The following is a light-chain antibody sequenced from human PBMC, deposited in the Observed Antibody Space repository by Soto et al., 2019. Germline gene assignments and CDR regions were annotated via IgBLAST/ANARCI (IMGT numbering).Light chain of an antibody. V-gene: IGKV3D-20*01. CDR2: DAS. CDR3: QDYGSSPWT. CDR1: QTVGSTY. Sequence: EIVLTQSPATLSLSPGERATLSCGASQTVGSTYLAWYQQKPGLAPRLLIYDASSMATGIPDRFSGSGSGTDFTLTICRLEAEDFAVYYCQDYGSSPWTFGQGTKVESK. J-gene: IGKJ1*01.